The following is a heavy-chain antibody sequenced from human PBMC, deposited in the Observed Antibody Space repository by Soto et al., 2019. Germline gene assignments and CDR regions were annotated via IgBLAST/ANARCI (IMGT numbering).Heavy chain of an antibody. CDR1: GGSISSYY. CDR3: GWWGGRPRHFDY. CDR2: IYYSGSI. V-gene: IGHV4-59*08. D-gene: IGHD2-8*02. J-gene: IGHJ4*02. Sequence: PSETLSLTCTVSGGSISSYYWSWIRQPPGKGLEWIGYIYYSGSIYYNPSLKSRVTISVDTSKNEFSLKLSSVTAADTAVYYCGWWGGRPRHFDYWGQGTLVTVSS.